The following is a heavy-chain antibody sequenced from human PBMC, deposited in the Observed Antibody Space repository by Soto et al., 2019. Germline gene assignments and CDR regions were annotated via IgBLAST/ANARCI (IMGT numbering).Heavy chain of an antibody. V-gene: IGHV3-49*03. CDR2: IRSKAYGGTK. D-gene: IGHD3-22*01. CDR3: TRDPPLEYYDSSGSPFDY. J-gene: IGHJ4*02. CDR1: GFTFGDYA. Sequence: QPGGSLRLSCTASGFTFGDYAMSWFRQAPGKGLEWVGFIRSKAYGGTKEYAASVKGRFTISGDDSKSIAYLQMNSMKTDDTAVYYCTRDPPLEYYDSSGSPFDYWGQGTLVTVSS.